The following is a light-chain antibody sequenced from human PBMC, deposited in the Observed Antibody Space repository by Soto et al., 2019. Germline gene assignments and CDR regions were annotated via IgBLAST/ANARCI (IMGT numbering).Light chain of an antibody. CDR1: SSNIGSNT. V-gene: IGLV1-44*01. CDR3: AASDDSLNGFYV. CDR2: NNN. J-gene: IGLJ1*01. Sequence: QSVLTQPPSASGTPGQRVTISCSGSSSNIGSNTVNWYQQLPGMAPKLLIYNNNQRPSGVPDRISCLKSGTSAPPAPRGPXSEDEAHYYCAASDDSLNGFYVFGTGTKVTVL.